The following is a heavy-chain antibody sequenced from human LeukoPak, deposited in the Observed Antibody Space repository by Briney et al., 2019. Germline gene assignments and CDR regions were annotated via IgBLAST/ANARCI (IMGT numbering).Heavy chain of an antibody. J-gene: IGHJ6*03. D-gene: IGHD2/OR15-2a*01. CDR2: INPSGGST. Sequence: ALVKVSCKASGYTFTSYYMHWVRQAPGQGLEWMGIINPSGGSTSYAQKFQGRVTMTRDMSTSTVYMELSSLRSEDTAVYYCARDLTLTLFEDYYYYYMDVWGKGTTVTVSS. V-gene: IGHV1-46*01. CDR3: ARDLTLTLFEDYYYYYMDV. CDR1: GYTFTSYY.